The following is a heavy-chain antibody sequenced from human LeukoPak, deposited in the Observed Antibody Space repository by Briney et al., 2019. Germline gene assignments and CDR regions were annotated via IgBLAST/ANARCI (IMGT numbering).Heavy chain of an antibody. D-gene: IGHD2-2*01. Sequence: GRSLRLSCAASGFTFSSYAMHWVRQAPGKGVEGVAVISYDGSNKYYADSVKGRFTISRDNSKNTLYLQMNSLRAEDTAVYYCARGGDIVVVPAALIGWFDPWGQGTLVTVSS. CDR3: ARGGDIVVVPAALIGWFDP. CDR2: ISYDGSNK. J-gene: IGHJ5*02. V-gene: IGHV3-30*04. CDR1: GFTFSSYA.